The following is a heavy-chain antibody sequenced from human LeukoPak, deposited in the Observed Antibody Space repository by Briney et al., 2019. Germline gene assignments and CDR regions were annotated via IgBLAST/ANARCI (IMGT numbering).Heavy chain of an antibody. J-gene: IGHJ4*02. D-gene: IGHD6-19*01. V-gene: IGHV3-33*01. CDR2: IWYDGSNK. CDR1: GFTFSSYG. CDR3: ARVPYSSGWYDFDY. Sequence: PGGSLRLSCAASGFTFSSYGMHWVRQAPGKGLEWVAVIWYDGSNKYYADSVKGRFTISRDNSKNTLYQQMNSLRAEDTAVYYWARVPYSSGWYDFDYWGQGTLVTVSS.